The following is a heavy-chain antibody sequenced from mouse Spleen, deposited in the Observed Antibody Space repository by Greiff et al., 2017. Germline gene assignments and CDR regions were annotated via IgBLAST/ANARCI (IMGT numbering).Heavy chain of an antibody. J-gene: IGHJ2*01. CDR1: GYTFTDYN. CDR3: ASPFTTVVADY. CDR2: INPNNGGT. D-gene: IGHD1-1*01. Sequence: VQLQQSGPELVKPGASVKMSCKASGYTFTDYNMHWVKQSHGKSLEWIGYINPNNGGTSYNQKFKGKATLTVNKSSSTAYMELRSPTSEDSAVYYCASPFTTVVADYWGQGTTLTVSS. V-gene: IGHV1-22*01.